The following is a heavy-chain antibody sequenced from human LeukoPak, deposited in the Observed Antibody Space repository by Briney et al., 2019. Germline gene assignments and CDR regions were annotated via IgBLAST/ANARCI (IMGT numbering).Heavy chain of an antibody. V-gene: IGHV4-38-2*02. Sequence: SETLSLTCTVSGYSISSGYYWGWIRQPPGKGLEWIVSIYHSGSTYYNPSLKSRVAISVDKSKNQFSLNLNSVTAADTAVYYCARAGQGYCTSASCYLSLDYWGQGTLVTVSS. CDR1: GYSISSGYY. CDR3: ARAGQGYCTSASCYLSLDY. CDR2: IYHSGST. D-gene: IGHD2-2*01. J-gene: IGHJ4*02.